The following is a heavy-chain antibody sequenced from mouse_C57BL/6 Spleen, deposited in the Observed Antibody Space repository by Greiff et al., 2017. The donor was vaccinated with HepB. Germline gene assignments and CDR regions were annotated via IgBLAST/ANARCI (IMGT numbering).Heavy chain of an antibody. J-gene: IGHJ2*01. Sequence: EVKLQESGPGLVKPSQSLSLTCTVTGYSITSGYGWNWIRQFPGNKLEWMGYISYSGCTNYNPSLKRRISITRDTSKNQFFLQLNSVTTEDTATYYWARTARIKYWGKGTTLTVSS. CDR3: ARTARIKY. D-gene: IGHD1-2*01. V-gene: IGHV3-2*02. CDR2: ISYSGCT. CDR1: GYSITSGYG.